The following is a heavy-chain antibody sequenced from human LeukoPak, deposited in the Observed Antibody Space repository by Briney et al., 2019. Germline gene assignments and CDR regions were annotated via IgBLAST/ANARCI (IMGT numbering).Heavy chain of an antibody. J-gene: IGHJ4*02. D-gene: IGHD6-19*01. CDR1: GFTVGSNY. Sequence: PGGSLRLSCAASGFTVGSNYMSWVRQAPGKGLEWVSVIYSGGSTYYADSVKGRFTISRDNSKNTLYLQMNSLRAEDTAVYYCARGSYSSGWYEGGYWGQGTLVTVSS. CDR2: IYSGGST. V-gene: IGHV3-53*01. CDR3: ARGSYSSGWYEGGY.